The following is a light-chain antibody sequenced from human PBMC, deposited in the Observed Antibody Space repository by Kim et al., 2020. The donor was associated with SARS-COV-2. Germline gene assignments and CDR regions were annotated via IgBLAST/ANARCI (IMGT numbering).Light chain of an antibody. J-gene: IGLJ3*02. CDR1: KLGDKY. V-gene: IGLV3-1*01. Sequence: VSPGQTASITCSGDKLGDKYACLYQQKPGQSPVLVIYQDSKRPSGIPERFSGSNSGNTATLTISGTQTMDEADYYCQAWDSSTGVFGGGTKLTVL. CDR3: QAWDSSTGV. CDR2: QDS.